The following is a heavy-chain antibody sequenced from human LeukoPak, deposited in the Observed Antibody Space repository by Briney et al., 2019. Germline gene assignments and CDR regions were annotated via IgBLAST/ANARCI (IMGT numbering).Heavy chain of an antibody. V-gene: IGHV3-33*01. CDR1: GFTFSSYG. J-gene: IGHJ3*01. Sequence: GGSLRLSCAASGFTFSSYGMHWVRQAPGKGLEWVAVIWYDGSNKYYADSVKGRFTISRDNSKNTLYLQMNSLRAEDTAVYYCARGATMIVVVMGGDDAFDVWGQGTMVTVSS. CDR2: IWYDGSNK. D-gene: IGHD3-22*01. CDR3: ARGATMIVVVMGGDDAFDV.